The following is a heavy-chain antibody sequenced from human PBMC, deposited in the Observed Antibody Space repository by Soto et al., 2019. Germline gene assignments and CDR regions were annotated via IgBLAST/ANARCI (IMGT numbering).Heavy chain of an antibody. CDR2: INHSGST. V-gene: IGHV4-34*01. CDR3: ASKRRLRYFEDGMDV. J-gene: IGHJ6*02. CDR1: GGSFSGYY. D-gene: IGHD3-9*01. Sequence: SETLSLTCAVYGGSFSGYYWSWIRQPPGKGLEWIGEINHSGSTNYNPSLKSRVTISVDTSKNQFSLKLSSVTAADTAVYYCASKRRLRYFEDGMDVWGQGTTVTVSS.